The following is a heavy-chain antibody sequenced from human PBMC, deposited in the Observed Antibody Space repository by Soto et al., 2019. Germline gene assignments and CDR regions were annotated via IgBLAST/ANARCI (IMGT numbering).Heavy chain of an antibody. CDR1: GYTFTSFD. CDR3: ARGPGVVWFGELPSWFDP. Sequence: QVQLVQSGAEVKKPGASVKVSCKASGYTFTSFDINWVRQATGQGLEWMGWMNPNSGNTGYAQKFQGRVTMTRNTSISTAYMELSSLRSEDTAVYYCARGPGVVWFGELPSWFDPWGQGTLVTVSS. D-gene: IGHD3-10*01. CDR2: MNPNSGNT. J-gene: IGHJ5*02. V-gene: IGHV1-8*01.